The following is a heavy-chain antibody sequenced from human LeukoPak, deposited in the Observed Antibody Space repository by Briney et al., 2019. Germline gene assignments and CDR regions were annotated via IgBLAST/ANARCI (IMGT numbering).Heavy chain of an antibody. J-gene: IGHJ3*02. CDR2: IYPGDSDT. Sequence: GESLKISCKGSGYSFTSYWIGWVRQMPGKGLEWMGIIYPGDSDTRYSPSFQGQVTISADKSISTAYLQWSSLKASDPAMYYCAXXXXXXXXYQRGAFDIWGQGTMVTVSS. CDR3: AXXXXXXXXYQRGAFDI. V-gene: IGHV5-51*01. D-gene: IGHD2-2*01. CDR1: GYSFTSYW.